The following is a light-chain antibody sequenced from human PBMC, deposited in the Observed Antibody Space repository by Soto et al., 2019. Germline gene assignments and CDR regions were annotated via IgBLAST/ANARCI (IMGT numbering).Light chain of an antibody. J-gene: IGKJ4*01. CDR3: QQAFSTPS. V-gene: IGKV1-39*01. CDR1: QIIGTY. CDR2: GAS. Sequence: DIQMTQSPSSLSASIGDRVAITFRASQIIGTYLNWYQHRPGRAPTVLIYGASTLQSGVPSRFSGSGSGTDFTLTISSLQPEDFATYYCQQAFSTPSFGGGTKVDIK.